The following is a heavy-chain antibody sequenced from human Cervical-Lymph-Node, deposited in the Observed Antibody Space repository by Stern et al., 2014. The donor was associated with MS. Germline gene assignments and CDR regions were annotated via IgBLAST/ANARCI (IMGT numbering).Heavy chain of an antibody. D-gene: IGHD6-19*01. Sequence: VQLVESGAEVKKPGSSVKVSCKASGGTFSSYAISWVRQAPGQGLEWMGGIIPIFGTANYAQKFQGRVTITADESTSTAYMELSSLRSEDTAVYYCARDQLGGSGRERGMDVWGQGTTVTVSS. J-gene: IGHJ6*02. V-gene: IGHV1-69*01. CDR1: GGTFSSYA. CDR3: ARDQLGGSGRERGMDV. CDR2: IIPIFGTA.